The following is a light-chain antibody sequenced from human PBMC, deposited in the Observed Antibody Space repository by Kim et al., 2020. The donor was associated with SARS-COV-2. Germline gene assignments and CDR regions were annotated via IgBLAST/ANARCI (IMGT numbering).Light chain of an antibody. CDR1: QSIAFH. J-gene: IGKJ5*01. CDR2: DSS. Sequence: DIVMTQSPGTLSLSPGERATLSCGASQSIAFHLAWYQQRPGQAPRLLIFDSSNRATGIPARFSGRGSGTDFTLTISSLEPEDFGVYYCQQRSNWPITFGQGTRLEIK. CDR3: QQRSNWPIT. V-gene: IGKV3-11*01.